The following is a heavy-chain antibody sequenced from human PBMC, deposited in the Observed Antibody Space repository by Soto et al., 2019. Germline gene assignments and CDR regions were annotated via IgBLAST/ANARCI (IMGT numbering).Heavy chain of an antibody. Sequence: SVKVSCKASGYTFTSYAMHWVRQAPGQRLEWMGWINAGNGNTKYSQKFQGRVTITRDTSASTAYMELSSLRSEDTAVYYCARGGSGSYYRYFDYWGQGTLVTVSS. CDR1: GYTFTSYA. CDR2: INAGNGNT. CDR3: ARGGSGSYYRYFDY. J-gene: IGHJ4*02. D-gene: IGHD3-10*01. V-gene: IGHV1-3*01.